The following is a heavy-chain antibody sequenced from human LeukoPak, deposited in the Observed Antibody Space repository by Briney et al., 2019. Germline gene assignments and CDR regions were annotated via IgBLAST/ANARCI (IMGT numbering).Heavy chain of an antibody. Sequence: ASVKVSCKASGYTFAGYYMHWVRQAPGQGLEWMGWIDPNSGGTNYAQKFQGRVTMTRDTSISTAYMVLNRLRSDDTAVYYCARDPGVGARAHYYYMDVWGKGTTVTVSS. CDR2: IDPNSGGT. V-gene: IGHV1-2*02. CDR3: ARDPGVGARAHYYYMDV. D-gene: IGHD1-26*01. J-gene: IGHJ6*03. CDR1: GYTFAGYY.